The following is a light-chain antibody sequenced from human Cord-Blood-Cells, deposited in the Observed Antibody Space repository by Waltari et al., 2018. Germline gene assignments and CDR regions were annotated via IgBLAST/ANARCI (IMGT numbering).Light chain of an antibody. V-gene: IGKV1-33*01. Sequence: DIQMTQSPSSLSASVGDRVTITCQASQDISHYLNWYQQKPGKDPKLLIYDASNLETGVPSRFSGSGSGTDFTFTISSLQPEDIATYYCQQYDNLPRSFGQGTKLEIK. CDR1: QDISHY. CDR2: DAS. CDR3: QQYDNLPRS. J-gene: IGKJ2*03.